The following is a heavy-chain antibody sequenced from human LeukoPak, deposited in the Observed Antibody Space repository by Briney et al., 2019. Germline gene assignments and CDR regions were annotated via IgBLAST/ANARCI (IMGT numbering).Heavy chain of an antibody. CDR1: GYTFTIYG. J-gene: IGHJ4*02. V-gene: IGHV1-18*01. CDR2: ISAYNGNT. CDR3: ARVVEQQLVPTGY. D-gene: IGHD6-13*01. Sequence: ASVKVSCTASGYTFTIYGISWVRQAPGQGREWMGWISAYNGNTNYAQKLQGRVTMTTDTSTSTAYMELRSLRSDDTAVYYCARVVEQQLVPTGYWGQGTLVTVSS.